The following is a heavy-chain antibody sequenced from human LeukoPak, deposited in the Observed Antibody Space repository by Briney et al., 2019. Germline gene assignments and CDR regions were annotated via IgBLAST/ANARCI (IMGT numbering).Heavy chain of an antibody. Sequence: PSETLSLTCTVSGGSISSSSAYCGWIRQPPGKGLEWIGSIYYIKNTYYNPSLKSRVTISADTSKNQFSLTLGSVSATDTAVYYCVSLRGFSYGYFDYWGQGTLVTVSS. CDR1: GGSISSSSAY. CDR3: VSLRGFSYGYFDY. CDR2: IYYIKNT. D-gene: IGHD5-18*01. J-gene: IGHJ4*02. V-gene: IGHV4-39*01.